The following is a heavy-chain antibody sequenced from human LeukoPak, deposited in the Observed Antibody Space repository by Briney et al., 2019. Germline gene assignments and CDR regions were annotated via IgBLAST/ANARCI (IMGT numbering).Heavy chain of an antibody. D-gene: IGHD3-10*01. CDR1: GFTFSSYS. CDR3: QTQGGRITMVRGVKNVDY. J-gene: IGHJ4*02. Sequence: GSLRLSCAASGFTFSSYSMNWGRQAPGKGLEWVSSNSSSSSYIYYADSVKGRFTISRDNAKNSLYLQMNSLRAEDTAVYYCQTQGGRITMVRGVKNVDYWGQGTLVTVPS. CDR2: NSSSSSYI. V-gene: IGHV3-21*01.